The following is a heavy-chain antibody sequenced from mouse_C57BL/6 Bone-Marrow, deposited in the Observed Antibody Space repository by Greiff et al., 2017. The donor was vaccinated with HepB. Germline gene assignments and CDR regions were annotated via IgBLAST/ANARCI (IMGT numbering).Heavy chain of an antibody. V-gene: IGHV1-18*01. D-gene: IGHD1-1*01. J-gene: IGHJ3*01. CDR1: GYTFTDYN. Sequence: EVQLQESGPELVKPGASVKIPCKASGYTFTDYNMDWVKQSHGKSLEWIGDINPNNGGTIYNQKFKGKATLTVDKSSSTAYMELRSLTSEDTAVYYCARTLYYYGSEGFAYWGQGTLVTVSA. CDR3: ARTLYYYGSEGFAY. CDR2: INPNNGGT.